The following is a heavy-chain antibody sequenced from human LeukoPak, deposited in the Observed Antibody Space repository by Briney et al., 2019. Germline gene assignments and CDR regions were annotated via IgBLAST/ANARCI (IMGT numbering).Heavy chain of an antibody. CDR3: ARQYYYDSSGLDY. V-gene: IGHV1-2*02. CDR2: INPNSGGT. CDR1: GYTFTGYY. Sequence: GASVKVSCKASGYTFTGYYMHWVRQAPGQGLEWMGWINPNSGGTNYAQKFQGRVTMTRDTSISTAYMELSGLRSDDTAVYYCARQYYYDSSGLDYWGQGTLVTVSS. D-gene: IGHD3-22*01. J-gene: IGHJ4*02.